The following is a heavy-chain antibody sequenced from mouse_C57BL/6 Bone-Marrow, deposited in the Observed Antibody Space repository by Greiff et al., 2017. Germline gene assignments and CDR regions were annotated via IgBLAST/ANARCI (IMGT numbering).Heavy chain of an antibody. Sequence: VQLQQSGAELVKPGASVKISCKASGYAFSSYWMNWVKQRPGKGLEWIGQIYPGDGDTNYNGKFKGKATLTADKSSSTAYMQLSSLTSEDSAVYFCARLWDYYSIYYYAMDYWGQGTSVTVSS. D-gene: IGHD2-5*01. CDR1: GYAFSSYW. CDR2: IYPGDGDT. CDR3: ARLWDYYSIYYYAMDY. V-gene: IGHV1-80*01. J-gene: IGHJ4*01.